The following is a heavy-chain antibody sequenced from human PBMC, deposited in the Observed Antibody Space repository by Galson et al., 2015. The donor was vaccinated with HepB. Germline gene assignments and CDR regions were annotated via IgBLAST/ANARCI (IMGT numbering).Heavy chain of an antibody. CDR3: ANLRAKKSSGSYLDY. CDR2: ISGSGGST. CDR1: GFTFSSYA. J-gene: IGHJ4*02. V-gene: IGHV3-23*01. D-gene: IGHD3-10*01. Sequence: SLRLSCAASGFTFSSYAMSWVRQAPGKGLEWVSAISGSGGSTYYADSVKGRFTISRDNSKNTLYLQMNSLRAEDTAVYYCANLRAKKSSGSYLDYWGQGTLVTVSS.